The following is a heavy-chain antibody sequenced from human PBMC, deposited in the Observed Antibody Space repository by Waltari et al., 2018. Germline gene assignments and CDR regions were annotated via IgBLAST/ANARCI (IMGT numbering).Heavy chain of an antibody. CDR1: GYTFTDYY. J-gene: IGHJ3*02. Sequence: EVKLVQSGAEVKKPGATVKISCKVSGYTFTDYYMHWVQQAPGKGLEWMGLVDPEDGETIDAEKFQGRVTITADTSTDTAYMELSSLRSEDTAVYYCAITERWLPSGAFDIWGQGTMVTGSS. CDR2: VDPEDGET. D-gene: IGHD5-12*01. CDR3: AITERWLPSGAFDI. V-gene: IGHV1-69-2*01.